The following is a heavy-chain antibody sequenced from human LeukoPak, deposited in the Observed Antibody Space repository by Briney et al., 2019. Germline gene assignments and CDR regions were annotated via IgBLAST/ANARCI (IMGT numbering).Heavy chain of an antibody. Sequence: GGSLTLSCAASGFTFSSYAMSWVRQAPGKGLEWVSSISGSGDNTYYAESVKGRFTISRDNSKNTLFLQMNSLRAEDTAVFYCAKRSGYTTGWFFDFWGQGTLVTVSS. J-gene: IGHJ4*02. CDR3: AKRSGYTTGWFFDF. CDR1: GFTFSSYA. D-gene: IGHD6-19*01. V-gene: IGHV3-23*01. CDR2: ISGSGDNT.